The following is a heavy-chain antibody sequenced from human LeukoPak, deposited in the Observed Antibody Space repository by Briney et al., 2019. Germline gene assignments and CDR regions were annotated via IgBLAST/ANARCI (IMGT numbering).Heavy chain of an antibody. CDR3: ARAYSSGWYGDY. CDR2: ISSSSSYI. D-gene: IGHD6-19*01. J-gene: IGHJ4*02. Sequence: GGSLRLSCAASGFTFSSYSMNRVRQAPGKGLEWVSSISSSSSYIYYADSVKGRFTISRDNAKNSLYLQMNSLRAEDTAVYYCARAYSSGWYGDYWGQGTLVTVSS. CDR1: GFTFSSYS. V-gene: IGHV3-21*01.